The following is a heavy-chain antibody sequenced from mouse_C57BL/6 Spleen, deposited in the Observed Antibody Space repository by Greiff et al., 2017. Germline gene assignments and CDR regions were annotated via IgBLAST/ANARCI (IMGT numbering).Heavy chain of an antibody. CDR1: GYAFSSSW. CDR3: ARWRDDYDYFDY. D-gene: IGHD2-4*01. CDR2: IYPGDGDT. Sequence: VKLMESGPELVKPGASVKISCKASGYAFSSSWMNWVKQRPGKGLEWIGRIYPGDGDTNYNGKFKGKATLTADKSSSTAYMQLSSLTSEDSAVYFCARWRDDYDYFDYWGQGTTLTVSS. J-gene: IGHJ2*01. V-gene: IGHV1-82*01.